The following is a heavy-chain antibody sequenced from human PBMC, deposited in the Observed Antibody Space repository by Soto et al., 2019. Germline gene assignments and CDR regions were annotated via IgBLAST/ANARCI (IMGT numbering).Heavy chain of an antibody. J-gene: IGHJ4*02. Sequence: ASVKVSCKVSGYTLTELSMHWVRQAPGKGLEWMGGFDPEDGETIYAQKFQGRVTMTEDTSTDTAYMELSSLRSEDTAVYYCATWSYYHDSSDSSPLDYCGQGTLVPLSS. D-gene: IGHD3-22*01. CDR3: ATWSYYHDSSDSSPLDY. CDR2: FDPEDGET. V-gene: IGHV1-24*01. CDR1: GYTLTELS.